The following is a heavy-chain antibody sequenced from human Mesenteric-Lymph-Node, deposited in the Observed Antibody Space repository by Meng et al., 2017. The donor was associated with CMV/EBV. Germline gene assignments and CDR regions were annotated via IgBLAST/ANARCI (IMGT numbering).Heavy chain of an antibody. Sequence: GESLKISCAASGFTFSSYGMHWVRQAPGKGLEWVANIKQDGSEKYYVDSVKGRFTISRDNAKNSLYLQMNSLRAEDTAVYYCARDAPYYDFWSGPLGNYWGQGTLVTVSS. CDR1: GFTFSSYG. CDR3: ARDAPYYDFWSGPLGNY. J-gene: IGHJ4*02. CDR2: IKQDGSEK. V-gene: IGHV3-7*01. D-gene: IGHD3-3*01.